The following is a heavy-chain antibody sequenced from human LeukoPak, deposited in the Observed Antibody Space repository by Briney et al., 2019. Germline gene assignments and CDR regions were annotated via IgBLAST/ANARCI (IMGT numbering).Heavy chain of an antibody. CDR2: IIPIFGTA. CDR3: ARAHRDVEDWFDP. Sequence: ASVNVSCKASGGTFSSYAISWVRQAPGQGLEWMGGIIPIFGTANYAQKFQGRTTITAHKSTRTAYMALSSLRSEDTAVYYCARAHRDVEDWFDPWGQGTLVTVSS. V-gene: IGHV1-69*06. J-gene: IGHJ5*02. CDR1: GGTFSSYA.